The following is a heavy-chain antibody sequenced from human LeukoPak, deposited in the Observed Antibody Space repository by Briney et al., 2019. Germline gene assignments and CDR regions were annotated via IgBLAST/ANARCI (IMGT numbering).Heavy chain of an antibody. CDR3: ARTHLWFGELSDYYMDV. Sequence: GGSLRLSCAASGFTFSSYWMSWVRQAPGKGLEWVANIKQDGSEKYYVDSVKGRFTISRDNAKNSLYLQTNSLRAEDTAVYYCARTHLWFGELSDYYMDVWGKGTTVTVS. D-gene: IGHD3-10*01. V-gene: IGHV3-7*01. J-gene: IGHJ6*03. CDR1: GFTFSSYW. CDR2: IKQDGSEK.